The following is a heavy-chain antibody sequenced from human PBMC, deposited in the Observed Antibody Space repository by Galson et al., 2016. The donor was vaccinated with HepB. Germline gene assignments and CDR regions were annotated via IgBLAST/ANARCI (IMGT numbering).Heavy chain of an antibody. Sequence: QSGAEVEKPGESLKISCQGSGSTFYNHWIGWVRQLPGKGLEWLGTIYPADSDTRYSPSFQGQVTISADKSINTAYLQWSSLMASDTAVSFCARLDPDQKRGAIDSWGQGTLVTAST. V-gene: IGHV5-51*01. CDR3: ARLDPDQKRGAIDS. CDR1: GSTFYNHW. J-gene: IGHJ4*02. D-gene: IGHD1-26*01. CDR2: IYPADSDT.